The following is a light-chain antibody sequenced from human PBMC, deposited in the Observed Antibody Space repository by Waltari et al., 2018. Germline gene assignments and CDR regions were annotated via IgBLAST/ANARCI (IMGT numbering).Light chain of an antibody. CDR3: QQYNNYPWT. CDR1: QSISNW. V-gene: IGKV1-5*03. J-gene: IGKJ1*01. Sequence: DIQMTQSPSTLSASVGDRVTITCRASQSISNWLALYQQKPGEAPNPLVYKASSLESGVPARCSGSGSGSQFTLTISSLQPDDFATYYCQQYNNYPWTFGQGTKVEIK. CDR2: KAS.